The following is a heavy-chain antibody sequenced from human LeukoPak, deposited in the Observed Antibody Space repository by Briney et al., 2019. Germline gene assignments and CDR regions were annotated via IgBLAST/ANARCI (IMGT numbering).Heavy chain of an antibody. D-gene: IGHD6-19*01. CDR2: IYTSGST. V-gene: IGHV4-4*07. CDR1: GGPISSYY. CDR3: AREYTGYSSGWGLDY. Sequence: SETLSLTCTVSGGPISSYYWSWIRQPAGKGLEWIGRIYTSGSTNYNPSLKSRVTMSVDTSKNQFSLKLSSVTAADTAVYYCAREYTGYSSGWGLDYWGQGTLVTVSS. J-gene: IGHJ4*02.